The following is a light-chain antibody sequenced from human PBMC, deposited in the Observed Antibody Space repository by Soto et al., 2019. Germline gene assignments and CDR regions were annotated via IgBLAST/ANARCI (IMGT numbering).Light chain of an antibody. CDR3: QQYQDGWK. Sequence: ETVMTQSPATLSVSPGGRVTLSCRASQIIRTNLAWYQQRPGQAPRLLIYGASPRATGVPARLSGSGSGTEFALTISGLQSEDSAVYYCQQYQDGWKVGQGTKVEIK. CDR1: QIIRTN. J-gene: IGKJ1*01. V-gene: IGKV3-15*01. CDR2: GAS.